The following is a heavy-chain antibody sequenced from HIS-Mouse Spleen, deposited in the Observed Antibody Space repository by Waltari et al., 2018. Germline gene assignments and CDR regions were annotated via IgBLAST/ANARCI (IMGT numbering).Heavy chain of an antibody. CDR3: AREIPYSSSWYDWYFDL. J-gene: IGHJ2*01. CDR1: GGSISSSSYY. D-gene: IGHD6-13*01. V-gene: IGHV4-39*07. Sequence: QLQLQESVPGLVKPSETLSLTCTVSGGSISSSSYYWGWIRQPPGKGLEWIGSIYYSRRTYYNPSLKSRVTISVDTSKNQFSLKLSSVTAADTAVYYCAREIPYSSSWYDWYFDLWGRGTLVTVSS. CDR2: IYYSRRT.